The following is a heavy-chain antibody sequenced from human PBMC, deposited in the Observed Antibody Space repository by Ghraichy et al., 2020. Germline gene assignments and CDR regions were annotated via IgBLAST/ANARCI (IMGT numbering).Heavy chain of an antibody. CDR1: GFIFSNYA. Sequence: GGSLRLSCAASGFIFSNYAMSWVRQAPGKGLEWVSGITASAASTYYADSVKGRFTISRDNSKSTLYLDMNSLRVDDTAIFYCVKSPLSATTGAYFDFWGHGTLVTVSS. D-gene: IGHD4-17*01. CDR3: VKSPLSATTGAYFDF. CDR2: ITASAAST. J-gene: IGHJ4*01. V-gene: IGHV3-23*01.